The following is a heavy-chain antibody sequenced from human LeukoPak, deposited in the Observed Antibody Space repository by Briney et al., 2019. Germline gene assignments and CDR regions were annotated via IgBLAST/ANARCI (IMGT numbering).Heavy chain of an antibody. Sequence: SVKVSCKASGGTFSSYAISWVQQAPGQGLEWMGGIIPIFGTANYAQKFQGRVTITADESTSTAYMELSSLRSEDTAVYYCAREGCSSTSCYHSLQSPYYFDYWGQGTLVTVSS. CDR3: AREGCSSTSCYHSLQSPYYFDY. CDR2: IIPIFGTA. D-gene: IGHD2-2*01. J-gene: IGHJ4*02. V-gene: IGHV1-69*13. CDR1: GGTFSSYA.